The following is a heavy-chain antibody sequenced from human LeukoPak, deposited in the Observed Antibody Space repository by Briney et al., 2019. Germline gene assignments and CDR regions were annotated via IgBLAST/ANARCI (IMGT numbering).Heavy chain of an antibody. CDR2: IRYDGSNK. CDR3: ARAREYSNYNFDY. D-gene: IGHD2/OR15-2a*01. Sequence: GGSLRLSCAASGFTFSSYGMHWVRQAPGKGLEWVAFIRYDGSNKYYADSVKGRFTISRDNSKNTLYLQMNSLRAEDTAVYYCARAREYSNYNFDYWGQGTLVTVSS. CDR1: GFTFSSYG. J-gene: IGHJ4*02. V-gene: IGHV3-30*02.